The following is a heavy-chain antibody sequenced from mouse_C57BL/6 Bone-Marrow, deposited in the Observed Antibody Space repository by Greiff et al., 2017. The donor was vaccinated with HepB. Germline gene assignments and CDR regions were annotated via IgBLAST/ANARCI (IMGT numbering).Heavy chain of an antibody. CDR1: GYTFTSYG. Sequence: QVQLQQSGAELARPGASVKLSCKASGYTFTSYGISWVKQRTGQGLEWIGEIYPRSGNTYYTEKFKGKATLTADKSSSTAYMELRSLTSEDSAVYFCARPLYGSSYEDAMDYWGQGTSVTVSS. CDR2: IYPRSGNT. J-gene: IGHJ4*01. CDR3: ARPLYGSSYEDAMDY. D-gene: IGHD1-1*01. V-gene: IGHV1-81*01.